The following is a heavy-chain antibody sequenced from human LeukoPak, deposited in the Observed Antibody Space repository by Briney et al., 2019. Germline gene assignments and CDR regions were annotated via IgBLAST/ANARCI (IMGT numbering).Heavy chain of an antibody. Sequence: GASVKVSCKASGYTFTSYGISWVRQAPGQGLEWMGWISAYNGNTNYAQKLQSRVTMTTDTSTSTAYMELRSLRSDDTAVYYCARDRRVGAAAGAAENLIPRPDPWGQGTLVTVSS. CDR2: ISAYNGNT. J-gene: IGHJ5*02. CDR3: ARDRRVGAAAGAAENLIPRPDP. V-gene: IGHV1-18*01. CDR1: GYTFTSYG. D-gene: IGHD6-13*01.